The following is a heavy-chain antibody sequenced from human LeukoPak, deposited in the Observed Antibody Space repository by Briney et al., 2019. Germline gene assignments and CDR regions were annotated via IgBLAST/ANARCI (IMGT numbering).Heavy chain of an antibody. D-gene: IGHD2-2*01. J-gene: IGHJ4*02. Sequence: ASVKVSCKASGYTFTSYDINWVRQATGQGREWMGWMNPNSGNTGYAQKFQGRVTMTRNTSISTAYMELSSLRSEDTAVYYCARVFQEWRIVVVPAAYHFDYWGQGTLVTVSS. CDR2: MNPNSGNT. CDR1: GYTFTSYD. V-gene: IGHV1-8*01. CDR3: ARVFQEWRIVVVPAAYHFDY.